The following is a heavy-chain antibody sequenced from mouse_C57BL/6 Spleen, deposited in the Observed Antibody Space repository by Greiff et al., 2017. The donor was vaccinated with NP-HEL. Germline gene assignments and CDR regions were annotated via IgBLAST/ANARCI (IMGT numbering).Heavy chain of an antibody. CDR3: TAPLYYYGSSPFAY. CDR2: IDPENGDT. Sequence: EVQLQQSGAELVRPGASVKLSCTASGFNIKDDYMHWVKQRPEQGLEWIGWIDPENGDTEYASKFQGKATITADTSSNTAYLQLSSLTSEDTAVYYCTAPLYYYGSSPFAYWGQGTLVTVSA. V-gene: IGHV14-4*01. CDR1: GFNIKDDY. D-gene: IGHD1-1*01. J-gene: IGHJ3*01.